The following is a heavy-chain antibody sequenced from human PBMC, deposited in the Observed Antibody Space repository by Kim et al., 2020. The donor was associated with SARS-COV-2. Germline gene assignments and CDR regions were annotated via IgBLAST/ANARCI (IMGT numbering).Heavy chain of an antibody. D-gene: IGHD3-22*01. J-gene: IGHJ4*02. Sequence: GGSLRLSCAASGFTFSSYGMHWVRQAPGKGLEWVAVIWYDGSNKYYADSVKGRFTISRDNSKNTLYLQMNSLRAEDTAVYYCARDHHYYVSSGPRNYFDYRGQGTRDTLSS. CDR3: ARDHHYYVSSGPRNYFDY. CDR2: IWYDGSNK. CDR1: GFTFSSYG. V-gene: IGHV3-33*01.